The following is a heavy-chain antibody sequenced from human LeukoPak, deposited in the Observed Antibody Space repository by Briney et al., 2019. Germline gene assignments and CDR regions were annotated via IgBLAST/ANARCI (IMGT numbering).Heavy chain of an antibody. CDR1: GFTFSSYA. CDR2: ISYDGSNK. J-gene: IGHJ4*02. CDR3: ARGSDIVVVVAAAPPLVIDY. Sequence: GGSLRLSCAASGFTFSSYAMHWVRQAPGKGLEWVAVISYDGSNKYYADSVKGRFTISRDNSKNTLYLQMNSLRAEDTAVYYCARGSDIVVVVAAAPPLVIDYWGQETLVTVSS. V-gene: IGHV3-30*04. D-gene: IGHD2-15*01.